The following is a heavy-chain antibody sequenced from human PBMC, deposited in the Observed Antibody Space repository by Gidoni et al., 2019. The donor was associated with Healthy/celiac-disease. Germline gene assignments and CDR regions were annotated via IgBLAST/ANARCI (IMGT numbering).Heavy chain of an antibody. D-gene: IGHD3-10*01. Sequence: QVQLVESGGGLVKPGGSLSLSCAASGFTFTHYYMSWIRQAPGKGLEWVSYISSSGSTIYYADSVKGRFTISRENAKNSLYLQMNSLRAEDTAVYYCARNGNYYYGSGSYYKGMDVWGKGTTVTVSS. CDR1: GFTFTHYY. CDR3: ARNGNYYYGSGSYYKGMDV. CDR2: ISSSGSTI. J-gene: IGHJ6*03. V-gene: IGHV3-11*01.